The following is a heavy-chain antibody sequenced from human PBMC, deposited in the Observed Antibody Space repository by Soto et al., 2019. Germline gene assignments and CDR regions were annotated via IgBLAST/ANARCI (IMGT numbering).Heavy chain of an antibody. Sequence: EVQLLESGGGLVQPGGSLKLSCAASGFTFSGSAMHWVRQASGKGLEWVGRIRSKANSYATAYAASVKGRFTISRDDSKNTAYLQMNSLKTEDTAVYYCTRTIAVAGTEPYYYYGMDVWGQGTTVTVSS. V-gene: IGHV3-73*01. CDR3: TRTIAVAGTEPYYYYGMDV. CDR1: GFTFSGSA. D-gene: IGHD6-19*01. J-gene: IGHJ6*02. CDR2: IRSKANSYAT.